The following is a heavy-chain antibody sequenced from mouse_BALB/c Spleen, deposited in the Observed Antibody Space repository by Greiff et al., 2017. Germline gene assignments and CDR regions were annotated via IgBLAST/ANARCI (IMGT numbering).Heavy chain of an antibody. Sequence: VQLQQSGPELVKPGASVKISCKASGYSFTGYFMNWVKQSHGKSLEWIGRINPDNGYTFYSQKFKGKATLTVDNTSSTAHMELLSLTSEDSAVYYCGREGYDSGRAWFAYWGQGTLVTVSA. D-gene: IGHD2-3*01. CDR2: INPDNGYT. CDR3: GREGYDSGRAWFAY. J-gene: IGHJ3*01. V-gene: IGHV1-37*01. CDR1: GYSFTGYF.